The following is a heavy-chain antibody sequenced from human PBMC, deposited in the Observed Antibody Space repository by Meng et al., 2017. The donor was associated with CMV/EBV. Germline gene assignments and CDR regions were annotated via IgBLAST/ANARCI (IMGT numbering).Heavy chain of an antibody. Sequence: SETLSLTCAPYGGSFSGHYWSLIRQPPGKGLEWIGEINHSGSTNYNPSLKSRVTISVDASKNQFSLKLTSVTAADTAVYYCARGSWVYSDDDETTGLDYRGPGTLVTVSS. D-gene: IGHD5-12*01. V-gene: IGHV4-34*01. CDR3: ARGSWVYSDDDETTGLDY. J-gene: IGHJ4*02. CDR1: GGSFSGHY. CDR2: INHSGST.